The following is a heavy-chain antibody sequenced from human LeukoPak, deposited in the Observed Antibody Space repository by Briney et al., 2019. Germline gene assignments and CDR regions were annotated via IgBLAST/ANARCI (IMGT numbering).Heavy chain of an antibody. Sequence: PSETLSLTCAVYGGSFSGYYWSWIRQVPGKGLEWIGEINHSGSTNYNPSLKSRVTISVDTSKNQFSLKLSSVTAADTAVYYCVRGKQWLVPNWFDPWGQGTLVTVSS. D-gene: IGHD6-19*01. CDR3: VRGKQWLVPNWFDP. CDR2: INHSGST. CDR1: GGSFSGYY. J-gene: IGHJ5*02. V-gene: IGHV4-34*01.